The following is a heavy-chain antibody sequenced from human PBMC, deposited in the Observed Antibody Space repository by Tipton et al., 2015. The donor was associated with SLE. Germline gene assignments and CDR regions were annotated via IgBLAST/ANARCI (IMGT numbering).Heavy chain of an antibody. V-gene: IGHV4-39*01. CDR1: GGSISTSSYY. J-gene: IGHJ5*02. Sequence: TLSLTCSVSGGSISTSSYYWAWIRQPPGKGLEWIGSIYYTGSTYYNPSLNSRVTISADRSKNQFSLKLSSMTAADTAVYYCARINWNYFPNPNWLDPWGQGTQVTVSS. CDR3: ARINWNYFPNPNWLDP. CDR2: IYYTGST. D-gene: IGHD1-7*01.